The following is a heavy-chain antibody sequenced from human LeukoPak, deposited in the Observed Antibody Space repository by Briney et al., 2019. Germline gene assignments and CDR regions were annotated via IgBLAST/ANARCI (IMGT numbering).Heavy chain of an antibody. CDR3: ASSRVRGVSFYFDS. J-gene: IGHJ4*02. V-gene: IGHV1-69*05. Sequence: ASVKVSCKASGGTFKTYGLSWVRQAPGQGLEWIGKIIPIFGPANYAQKFRGRLTITTDESTSTAYMEVSSLRSEDTAVYYCASSRVRGVSFYFDSRGQGTLVTVSS. CDR2: IIPIFGPA. CDR1: GGTFKTYG. D-gene: IGHD3-10*01.